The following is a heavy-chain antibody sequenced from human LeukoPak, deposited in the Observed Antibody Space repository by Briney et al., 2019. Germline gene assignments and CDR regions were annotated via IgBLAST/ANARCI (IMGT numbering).Heavy chain of an antibody. Sequence: SETLSLTCSVSGGSISGHYWTWIRQPPGEGLEWIGQIHYTGKPDYNPSLKSRITISVDTSKNQVSLQVSSVTAADSAIYYCARFGVDYDMDVWGHGTTVTVFS. CDR2: IHYTGKP. CDR3: ARFGVDYDMDV. V-gene: IGHV4-59*11. CDR1: GGSISGHY. J-gene: IGHJ6*02. D-gene: IGHD3-16*01.